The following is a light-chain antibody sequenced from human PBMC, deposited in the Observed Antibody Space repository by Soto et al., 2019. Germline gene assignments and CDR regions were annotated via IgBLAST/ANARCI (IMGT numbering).Light chain of an antibody. J-gene: IGKJ2*01. CDR1: QSVSSSY. CDR2: GAS. Sequence: EIVLTQSPGTLSLSPGERATLSCRASQSVSSSYLAWYQQKPGQAPRLLIYGASSRATGIPDRFSGSGSGTDFTLTNSRLEPEDFAVYYCQQYGSSSYTCGQGTKLEIK. V-gene: IGKV3-20*01. CDR3: QQYGSSSYT.